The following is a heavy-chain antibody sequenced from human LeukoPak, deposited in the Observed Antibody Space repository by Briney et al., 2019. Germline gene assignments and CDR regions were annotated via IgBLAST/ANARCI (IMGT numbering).Heavy chain of an antibody. J-gene: IGHJ4*02. CDR2: ISGSGGST. D-gene: IGHD3-9*01. CDR3: AKDGYDILTGYYDYFDY. Sequence: PGGSLRLSCAASGFTFSSYGMSWVRQAPGKGLEWVSAISGSGGSTYYADSVKGRFTISRDNSKNTLYLQMNSLRAEDTAVYYCAKDGYDILTGYYDYFDYWGQGTLVTVSS. V-gene: IGHV3-23*01. CDR1: GFTFSSYG.